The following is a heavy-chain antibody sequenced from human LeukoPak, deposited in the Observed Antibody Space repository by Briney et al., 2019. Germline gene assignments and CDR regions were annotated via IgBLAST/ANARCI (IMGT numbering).Heavy chain of an antibody. D-gene: IGHD3-9*01. CDR2: LGDNDGRT. CDR1: GFTFSNYA. CDR3: AKNGKDNYDMFFDY. V-gene: IGHV3-23*01. Sequence: TGGSLRLSCAASGFTFSNYAMNWVRQAPGKGLEWVSALGDNDGRTFCADSVKGRFTISRDNSKNTLYLQMNSLRAEDTAIYYCAKNGKDNYDMFFDYWGQGTLVTVSS. J-gene: IGHJ4*02.